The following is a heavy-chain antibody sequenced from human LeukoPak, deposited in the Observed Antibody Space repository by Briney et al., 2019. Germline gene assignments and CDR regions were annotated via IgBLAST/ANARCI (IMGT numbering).Heavy chain of an antibody. Sequence: SQTLSLTCVISGDSVASNSTACNWIRQSPSRGLEWLGRTYYRSKWYNDYAVSVKSRITINPDTFKNQFSLQLNSVTPEDTAVYYCARGGQGDGYSADEAFDFWGQGTMVTVS. CDR1: GDSVASNSTA. CDR2: TYYRSKWYN. D-gene: IGHD5-24*01. CDR3: ARGGQGDGYSADEAFDF. V-gene: IGHV6-1*01. J-gene: IGHJ3*01.